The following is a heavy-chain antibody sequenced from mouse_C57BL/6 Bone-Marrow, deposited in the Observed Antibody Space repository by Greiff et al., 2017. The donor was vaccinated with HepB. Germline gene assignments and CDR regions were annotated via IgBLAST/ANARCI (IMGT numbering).Heavy chain of an antibody. J-gene: IGHJ3*01. CDR3: ARWKLGDYDGFAY. CDR2: ISNGGGST. D-gene: IGHD2-4*01. V-gene: IGHV5-12*01. CDR1: GFTFSDYY. Sequence: EVKLVESGGGLVQPGGSLKLSCAASGFTFSDYYMYLVRQTPEKRLEWVAYISNGGGSTYYPDTVKGRFTISRDNATNTLYLQMSRLKSEDTSMYYCARWKLGDYDGFAYWGEGTLVTVSA.